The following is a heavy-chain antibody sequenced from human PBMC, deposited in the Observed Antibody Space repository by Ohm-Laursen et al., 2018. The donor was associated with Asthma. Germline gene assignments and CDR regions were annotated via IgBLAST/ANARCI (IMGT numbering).Heavy chain of an antibody. V-gene: IGHV3-53*01. D-gene: IGHD5-12*01. CDR2: IYPGGAT. J-gene: IGHJ4*02. CDR1: GFSVSRHF. Sequence: SLRLSCTASGFSVSRHFMNWIRQGPEKGLEWVSDIYPGGATFYADSVKGRFTISRDDSKNTLNLQMSSLRGDDTAVYYCAREATIITRYFDSWGQGRLVTVSS. CDR3: AREATIITRYFDS.